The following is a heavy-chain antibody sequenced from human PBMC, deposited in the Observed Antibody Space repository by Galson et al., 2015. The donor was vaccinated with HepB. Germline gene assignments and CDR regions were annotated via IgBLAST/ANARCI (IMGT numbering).Heavy chain of an antibody. J-gene: IGHJ4*02. D-gene: IGHD1-14*01. CDR2: INPSVGST. CDR1: GYTFTTYY. Sequence: SVKVSCKASGYTFTTYYINWVRQAPGQGLEWMGMINPSVGSTSYAQKLQGRVTMTRDTSTSTVYMELSSLRSEDTALYYCARTGDGPTYFDYWGQGTLVTVSS. CDR3: ARTGDGPTYFDY. V-gene: IGHV1-46*01.